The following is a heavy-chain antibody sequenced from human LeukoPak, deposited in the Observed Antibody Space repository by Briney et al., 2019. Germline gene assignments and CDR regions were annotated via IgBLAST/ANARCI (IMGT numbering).Heavy chain of an antibody. CDR1: GFTFSGSA. Sequence: GGSLRLSCAASGFTFSGSAMHWVRQASGKGLEWVGRIRSKANSYATAYAASVKGRFTISRDDSKDTAYLQMNSLKTEDTAVYYCTRGYYGSGSYYWFDPWGQGTLVTVSS. J-gene: IGHJ5*02. D-gene: IGHD3-10*01. CDR3: TRGYYGSGSYYWFDP. CDR2: IRSKANSYAT. V-gene: IGHV3-73*01.